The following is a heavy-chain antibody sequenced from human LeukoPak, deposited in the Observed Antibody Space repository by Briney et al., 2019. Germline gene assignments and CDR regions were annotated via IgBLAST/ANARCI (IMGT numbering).Heavy chain of an antibody. CDR1: GGSFSGYY. J-gene: IGHJ4*02. Sequence: SETLSLTCAVYGGSFSGYYWSWIRQPPGKGLEWIGEINHSGSTNYNPSLKSRVTILVDTSKNQFSLKLSSVTAADTAVYYCASRMTRKLDYWGQGTLVTVSS. CDR2: INHSGST. CDR3: ASRMTRKLDY. V-gene: IGHV4-34*01. D-gene: IGHD4-11*01.